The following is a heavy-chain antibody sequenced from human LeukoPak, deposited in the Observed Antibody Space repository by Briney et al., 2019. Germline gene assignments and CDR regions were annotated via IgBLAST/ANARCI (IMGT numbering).Heavy chain of an antibody. Sequence: GGSLRLPCAASGFTFSSYSMNWVRQAPGKGLEWVSSISSSSSYIYYADSVKGRFTISRDNAKNSLYLQMNSLRAEDTAVYYCARALQRYCSSTSCYNVDYWGQGTLVTVSS. CDR1: GFTFSSYS. CDR3: ARALQRYCSSTSCYNVDY. D-gene: IGHD2-2*02. CDR2: ISSSSSYI. V-gene: IGHV3-21*01. J-gene: IGHJ4*02.